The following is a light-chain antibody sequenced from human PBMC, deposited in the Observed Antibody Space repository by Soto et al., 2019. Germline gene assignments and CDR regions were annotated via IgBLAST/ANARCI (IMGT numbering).Light chain of an antibody. CDR1: QSISSY. J-gene: IGKJ1*01. CDR3: QQTYSTRWT. Sequence: DIQMTQSPSSLSASVGDRVTITCRASQSISSYLNWYQQKPGKAPKLLIYAASSLQSGVPSRFSGSGSGTDLTLTISSLQPEEFATYYCQQTYSTRWTFGQGTKVEIK. V-gene: IGKV1-39*01. CDR2: AAS.